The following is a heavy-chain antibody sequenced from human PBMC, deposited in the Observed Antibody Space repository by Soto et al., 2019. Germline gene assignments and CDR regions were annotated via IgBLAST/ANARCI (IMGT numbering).Heavy chain of an antibody. CDR3: ARDLYYDGSGYYSSHPDC. Sequence: QVQLVESGGGLVKPGGSLRLSCAASGFTFSDYYMSWIRQAPGKGLEWVSYISSSSSYTNYADSVKGRFTISRDNAKNSLYLQMNSLRAEDTAVYYCARDLYYDGSGYYSSHPDCWCQGTLVTVSS. D-gene: IGHD3-22*01. CDR1: GFTFSDYY. CDR2: ISSSSSYT. V-gene: IGHV3-11*05. J-gene: IGHJ4*02.